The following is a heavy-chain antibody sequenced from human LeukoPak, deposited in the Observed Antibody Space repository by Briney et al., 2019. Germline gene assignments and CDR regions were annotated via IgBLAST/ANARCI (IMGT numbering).Heavy chain of an antibody. CDR3: ARDKRWFGELNFDY. D-gene: IGHD3-10*01. Sequence: ASVKVSCKASGYTFTGYYMHWVRQAPGQGLEWMGWINPNSGGTNYAQKFQGRVTMTRDTSISTAYMELSRLRSDDTAVYYCARDKRWFGELNFDYWGQGTLVTVSS. V-gene: IGHV1-2*02. CDR2: INPNSGGT. CDR1: GYTFTGYY. J-gene: IGHJ4*02.